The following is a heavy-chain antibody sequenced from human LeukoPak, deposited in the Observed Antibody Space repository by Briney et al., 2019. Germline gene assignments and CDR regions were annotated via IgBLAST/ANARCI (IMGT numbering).Heavy chain of an antibody. CDR2: INPNSGGT. Sequence: ASVKVSCKASGYTFTGYYMHWVRQAPGQGLEWMGWINPNSGGTNYAQKFQGRVTMTRDTSISTAYMELSRLRSDDTAVYYCARDAIDYDILTGYNAFDIWGQGTMVTVSS. CDR3: ARDAIDYDILTGYNAFDI. V-gene: IGHV1-2*02. J-gene: IGHJ3*02. D-gene: IGHD3-9*01. CDR1: GYTFTGYY.